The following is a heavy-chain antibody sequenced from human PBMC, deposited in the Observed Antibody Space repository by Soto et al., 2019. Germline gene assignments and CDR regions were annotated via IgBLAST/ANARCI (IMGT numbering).Heavy chain of an antibody. CDR1: GGSISSYY. J-gene: IGHJ6*02. V-gene: IGHV4-59*01. CDR2: IYHSGST. D-gene: IGHD4-17*01. Sequence: PSETLSLTCTVSGGSISSYYWSWIRQPPGKGLEWIGYIYHSGSTYYNPSLKSRVTISVDTSKNQFSLKLSSVTAADTAVYYCAREFSTVTNYGMDVWGQGTTLTVSS. CDR3: AREFSTVTNYGMDV.